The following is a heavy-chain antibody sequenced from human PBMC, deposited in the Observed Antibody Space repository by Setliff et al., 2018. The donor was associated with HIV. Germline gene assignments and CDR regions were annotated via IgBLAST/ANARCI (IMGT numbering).Heavy chain of an antibody. CDR2: IDIGRGDI. D-gene: IGHD1-7*01. Sequence: GGSLRLSCAASGFTFRNYKMNWVRQAPGKGLEWVSSIDIGRGDIFYADSVQGRFSISRDNAKNSLYLQMDGLRAEDTAVYYCAREGITGTTLHPYWGQGTLVTVSS. CDR3: AREGITGTTLHPY. V-gene: IGHV3-21*01. J-gene: IGHJ4*02. CDR1: GFTFRNYK.